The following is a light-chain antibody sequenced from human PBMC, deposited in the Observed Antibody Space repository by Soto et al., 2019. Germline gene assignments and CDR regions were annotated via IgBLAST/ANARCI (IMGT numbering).Light chain of an antibody. CDR1: QGIRND. CDR2: AAS. Sequence: DIQMTQSPSSLSASVGDRDTITCRASQGIRNDLGWYQQKPGKAPKRLIYAASTLQSGVPSRFSGSGSGTDFTLTISSLEPEDFAVYYCQQRSNWPRTFGQGTKVDIK. V-gene: IGKV1-17*01. CDR3: QQRSNWPRT. J-gene: IGKJ1*01.